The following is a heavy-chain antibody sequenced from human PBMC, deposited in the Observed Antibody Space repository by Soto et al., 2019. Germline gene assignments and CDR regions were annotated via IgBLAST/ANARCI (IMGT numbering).Heavy chain of an antibody. CDR3: ARTYYDYVWGSYPADFDY. CDR1: GGSISSSSYY. CDR2: IYYSGST. Sequence: SETLSLTCTVSGGSISSSSYYWGWIRQPPGKGLEWIGSIYYSGSTYYNPSLKSRVTISVDTSKNQFSLKLSSVTAADTAVYYCARTYYDYVWGSYPADFDYWGQGTLVTVSS. V-gene: IGHV4-39*01. J-gene: IGHJ4*02. D-gene: IGHD3-16*02.